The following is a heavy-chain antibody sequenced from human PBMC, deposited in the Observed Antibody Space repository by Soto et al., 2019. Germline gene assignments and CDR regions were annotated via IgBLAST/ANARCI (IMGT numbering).Heavy chain of an antibody. CDR3: ARRGILTGYYEY. CDR1: GYTLSDYY. Sequence: QVQLVQSGAEVKKPGASVKVSCKASGYTLSDYYMHWVRQAPGRGLEWMGWINPNSGGTNYAQKFQGRVSMTRDTSISTAYMELSRLTSDDTAVYYCARRGILTGYYEYWGQGTLVTVSS. D-gene: IGHD3-9*01. CDR2: INPNSGGT. J-gene: IGHJ4*02. V-gene: IGHV1-2*02.